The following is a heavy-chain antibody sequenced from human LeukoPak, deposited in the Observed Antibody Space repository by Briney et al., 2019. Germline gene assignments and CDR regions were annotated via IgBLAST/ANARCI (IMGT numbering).Heavy chain of an antibody. CDR2: IKQDGSEK. Sequence: GGSLRLSCAASGFTFSTYWMSWVRQAPGKGLEGVANIKQDGSEKYYVDSVKGRFTISRDNAKNSLYLQMNSLRAEDTAVYYCARAQAVRALVPYYFDYWGQGTLVTVSS. V-gene: IGHV3-7*01. D-gene: IGHD6-19*01. J-gene: IGHJ4*02. CDR1: GFTFSTYW. CDR3: ARAQAVRALVPYYFDY.